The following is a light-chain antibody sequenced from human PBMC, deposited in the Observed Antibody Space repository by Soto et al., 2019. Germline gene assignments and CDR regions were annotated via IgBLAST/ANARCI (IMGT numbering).Light chain of an antibody. V-gene: IGKV1-5*01. CDR1: QSISSW. J-gene: IGKJ1*01. CDR2: DAS. CDR3: QQYNSYSPWT. Sequence: DIQMTQSPSTLSASVGDRVTITCRASQSISSWLAWYQQKPVKAPKLLIYDASSLESGVPSRFSGSGSGTEFTLTISGLQPDDLATYYCQQYNSYSPWTFGPGTKVDIK.